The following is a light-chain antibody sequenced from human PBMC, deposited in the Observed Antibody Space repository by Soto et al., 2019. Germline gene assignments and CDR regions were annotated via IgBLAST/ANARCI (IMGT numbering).Light chain of an antibody. V-gene: IGLV2-8*01. CDR2: EVT. CDR3: RSFASSNTWV. Sequence: QSALTQPPSASGSPGQSVTISCTGTSSDVGAYNYVSWYQQHAGKAPKLVIYEVTKRPSGVPDRFSGSKSANTASLTVSGLQCEDEADYICRSFASSNTWVFGGGTKLTVL. J-gene: IGLJ3*02. CDR1: SSDVGAYNY.